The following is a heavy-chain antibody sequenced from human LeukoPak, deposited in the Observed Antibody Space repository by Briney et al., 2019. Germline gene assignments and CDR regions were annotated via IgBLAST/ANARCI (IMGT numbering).Heavy chain of an antibody. V-gene: IGHV1-69*05. CDR2: IIPIFGTA. Sequence: ASVKVSCKASGGTFSSYAISWVRQAPGQGLEWMGGIIPIFGTANHAQKFQGRVTIATDESTSTAYMELSSLRSEDTAVYYCARGGAPLYSGPSYYYYMDVWGKGTTVTVSS. D-gene: IGHD3-10*02. CDR3: ARGGAPLYSGPSYYYYMDV. CDR1: GGTFSSYA. J-gene: IGHJ6*03.